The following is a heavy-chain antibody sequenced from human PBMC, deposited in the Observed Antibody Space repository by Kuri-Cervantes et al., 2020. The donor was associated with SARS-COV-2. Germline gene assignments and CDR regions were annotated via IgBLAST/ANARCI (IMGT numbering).Heavy chain of an antibody. Sequence: GSLRLSCSVSGGSLNSGDYYWTWVRQPPGKGLEWIGNIYYRGSASYNPSLKSRLTMSLDMSKSQFSLKLSSVTAADTAVYYCARDHYDDSGKFLAFYYYYMDVWGKGTTVTVSS. D-gene: IGHD3-22*01. CDR3: ARDHYDDSGKFLAFYYYYMDV. CDR1: GGSLNSGDYY. CDR2: IYYRGSA. V-gene: IGHV4-61*08. J-gene: IGHJ6*03.